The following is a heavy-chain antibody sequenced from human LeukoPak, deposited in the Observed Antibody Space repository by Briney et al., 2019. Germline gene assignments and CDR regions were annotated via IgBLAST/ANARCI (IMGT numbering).Heavy chain of an antibody. Sequence: ASVKVSCKASGYTFTNYDINWVRQATGQGLEWMGWMNPKSGNTGYAQKFQGRVTITRNTSISTAYMELSSLRSEDTAVYYCARGPFSGSYNFDYWGQGTLVTVSS. CDR3: ARGPFSGSYNFDY. J-gene: IGHJ4*02. V-gene: IGHV1-8*03. D-gene: IGHD1-26*01. CDR1: GYTFTNYD. CDR2: MNPKSGNT.